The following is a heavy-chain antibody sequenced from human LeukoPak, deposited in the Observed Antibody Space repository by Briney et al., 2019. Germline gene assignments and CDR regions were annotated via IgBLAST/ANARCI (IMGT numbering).Heavy chain of an antibody. CDR3: ARHLGEGTYPMDR. Sequence: SETLSLTCTVSGASLTDYYWSWLRQTPEMGLEYIGYIHISGKTYNNPSLTGRVTVSLDTSQNQFSLKLTSVTAADTAVYFCARHLGEGTYPMDRWGQGILVTVSS. CDR2: IHISGKT. D-gene: IGHD1-26*01. J-gene: IGHJ5*02. CDR1: GASLTDYY. V-gene: IGHV4-4*08.